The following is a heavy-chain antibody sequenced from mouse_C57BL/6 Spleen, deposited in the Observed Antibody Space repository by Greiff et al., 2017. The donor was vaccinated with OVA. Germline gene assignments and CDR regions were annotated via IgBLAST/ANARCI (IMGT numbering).Heavy chain of an antibody. J-gene: IGHJ4*01. CDR2: IYPGSGST. V-gene: IGHV1-55*01. CDR3: ARWLDSNYDYAMDY. D-gene: IGHD2-5*01. CDR1: GYTFTSYW. Sequence: VQLQQPGAELVKPGASVKMSCKASGYTFTSYWITWVKQRPGQGLEWIGDIYPGSGSTNYHEKFKSKATLTVDTSSSTAYMQLSSLTSEDSAVYYSARWLDSNYDYAMDYWGQGTSVTVST.